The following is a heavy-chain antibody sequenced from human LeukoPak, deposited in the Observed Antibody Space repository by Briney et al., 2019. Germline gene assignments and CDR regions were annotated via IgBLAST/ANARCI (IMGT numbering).Heavy chain of an antibody. V-gene: IGHV3-11*01. J-gene: IGHJ4*02. CDR1: GFTSSGYY. D-gene: IGHD3-10*01. CDR3: ARGRFNTYYFDY. CDR2: ISSTGITK. Sequence: GGSLRLSCAASGFTSSGYYMSWIRQAPGKGLEWVSYISSTGITKYYADSVKGRFTISRDNAENSLYLQMNSRRAEDTAVYYCARGRFNTYYFDYWGQGTLVTVSS.